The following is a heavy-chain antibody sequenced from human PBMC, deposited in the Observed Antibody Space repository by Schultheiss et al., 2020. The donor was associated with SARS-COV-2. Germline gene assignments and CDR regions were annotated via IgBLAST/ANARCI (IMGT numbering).Heavy chain of an antibody. J-gene: IGHJ6*02. CDR2: IDWDDDK. CDR1: GFSLSTSGVG. V-gene: IGHV2-70*12. CDR3: AHYGSGGLYYYHGLDV. D-gene: IGHD1-26*01. Sequence: SGPTLVKPTQTLTLTCTFSGFSLSTSGVGVGWIRQPPGKALEWLARIDWDDDKYYSTSLKTRLTISKDTSKNQVALKMTNVAPVDTATYYCAHYGSGGLYYYHGLDVWGQGTTVTVSS.